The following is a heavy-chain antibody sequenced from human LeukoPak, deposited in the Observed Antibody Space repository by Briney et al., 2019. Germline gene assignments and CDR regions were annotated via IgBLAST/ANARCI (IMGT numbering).Heavy chain of an antibody. CDR3: ARVWITSSGDFWSGYYTTNDY. CDR1: GFTFSSYS. J-gene: IGHJ4*02. Sequence: QAGGSLRLSCAASGFTFSSYSMIWAREAPGKGLEWVSYISSSSSTIYYADSVKGRFTISRVNAKNSLYLEMTSLRDEDKDVYYCARVWITSSGDFWSGYYTTNDYWGQGTLVTVSS. D-gene: IGHD3-3*01. CDR2: ISSSSSTI. V-gene: IGHV3-48*02.